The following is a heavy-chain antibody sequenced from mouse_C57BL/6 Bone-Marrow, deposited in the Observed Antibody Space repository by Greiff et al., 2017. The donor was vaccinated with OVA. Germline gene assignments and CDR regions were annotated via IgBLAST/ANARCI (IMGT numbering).Heavy chain of an antibody. CDR1: GYTFTSYW. CDR2: IYPGSGST. D-gene: IGHD4-1*01. J-gene: IGHJ2*01. CDR3: ASYWEDY. V-gene: IGHV1-55*01. Sequence: VQLQQPGAELVKPGASVKVSCKASGYTFTSYWMHWVKQRPGQGLEWIGDIYPGSGSTNYNEKFKSKATLTVDTSSSTAYMQLSSLTSEDSAVYYCASYWEDYWGQGTTLTVSS.